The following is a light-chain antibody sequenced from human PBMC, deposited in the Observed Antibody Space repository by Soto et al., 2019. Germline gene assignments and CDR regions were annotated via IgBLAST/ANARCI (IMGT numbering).Light chain of an antibody. Sequence: DIQMTQSPSSLSASVGDSVTIXXRASQNISSYLNWYQQKPGKAPKVXIYAASNLQSGVPSRFSGSGSGTDFTLTISSLQPEDFAIYYCQQSYSNPPTFGQGTKVDIK. CDR3: QQSYSNPPT. J-gene: IGKJ1*01. CDR2: AAS. CDR1: QNISSY. V-gene: IGKV1-39*01.